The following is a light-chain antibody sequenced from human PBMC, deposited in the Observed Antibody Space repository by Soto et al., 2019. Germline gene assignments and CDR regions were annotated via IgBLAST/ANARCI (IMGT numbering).Light chain of an antibody. CDR1: QSVSRNN. Sequence: EIVVTQSPGTLSLSPGERGTLSCRASQSVSRNNLAWYQQRPGQPPRLFIYGASSRAPGIPDRFSDSGSGTDFTLTISRPEPEEYAVYFCQQYDRPPFSFGQGTKLEIK. CDR3: QQYDRPPFS. V-gene: IGKV3-20*01. J-gene: IGKJ2*01. CDR2: GAS.